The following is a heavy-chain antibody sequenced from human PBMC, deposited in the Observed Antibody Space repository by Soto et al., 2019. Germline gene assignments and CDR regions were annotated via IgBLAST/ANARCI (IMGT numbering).Heavy chain of an antibody. CDR3: ARTGFGTGWCFDY. V-gene: IGHV4-38-2*01. D-gene: IGHD6-19*01. J-gene: IGHJ4*02. Sequence: SETLALTCAVSGYSISNGYSWGWIRQPPGKGLEWIATIYHTGRSYYNPSLKSRFTISVNASNNQFSLKLTSVTAADTAVYYCARTGFGTGWCFDYWGQGALVTVSS. CDR2: IYHTGRS. CDR1: GYSISNGYS.